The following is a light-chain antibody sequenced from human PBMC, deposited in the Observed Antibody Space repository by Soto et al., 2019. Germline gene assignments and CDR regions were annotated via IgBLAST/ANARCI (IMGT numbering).Light chain of an antibody. V-gene: IGLV2-11*01. CDR2: DVS. CDR3: CSYAGTYTYV. J-gene: IGLJ1*01. CDR1: SSDVGGYNY. Sequence: QSVLTQPRSVSGSPGQSVTISCTGTSSDVGGYNYVSWYQQHPGKAPKLMIYDVSERPSGVPDRFSASKSGNTASLTISGLQAEDEVVYYCCSYAGTYTYVFETGTKVTVL.